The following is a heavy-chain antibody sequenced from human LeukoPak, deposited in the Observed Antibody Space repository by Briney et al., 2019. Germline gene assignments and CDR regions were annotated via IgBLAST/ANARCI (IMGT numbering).Heavy chain of an antibody. CDR2: IIPIFGTA. V-gene: IGHV1-69*13. CDR3: AREAYYYGSGSYYNRPPHFDY. D-gene: IGHD3-10*01. CDR1: GGTFSSYA. J-gene: IGHJ4*02. Sequence: ASVKVSCKASGGTFSSYAISWVRQAPGQGLEWMGGIIPIFGTANYAQKFQGRVTITADESTSTAYMELSSLRSEDTAAYYCAREAYYYGSGSYYNRPPHFDYWGQGTLVTVSS.